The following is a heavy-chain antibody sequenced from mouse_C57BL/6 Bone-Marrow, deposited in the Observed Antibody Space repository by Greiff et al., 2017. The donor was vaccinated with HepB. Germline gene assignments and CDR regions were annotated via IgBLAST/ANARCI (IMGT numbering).Heavy chain of an antibody. CDR1: GISITTGNYR. D-gene: IGHD1-1*01. Sequence: EVKLQQSGPGLVKPSQTVFLTCTVTGISITTGNYRWSWIRQFPGNKLEWIGYIYYSGTIIYNPSLTSRTTITRDTPKNQFFLEMNSLTAEDTATYYCARVDGYYFDYWGQGTTLTVSS. V-gene: IGHV3-5*01. CDR3: ARVDGYYFDY. J-gene: IGHJ2*01. CDR2: IYYSGTI.